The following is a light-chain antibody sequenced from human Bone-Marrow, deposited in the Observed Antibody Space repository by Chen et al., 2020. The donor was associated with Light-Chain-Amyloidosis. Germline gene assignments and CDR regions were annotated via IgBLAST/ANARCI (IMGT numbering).Light chain of an antibody. CDR2: EVS. CDR1: SSDVGRYKY. J-gene: IGLJ2*01. V-gene: IGLV2-14*01. CDR3: SSFTGSGTV. Sequence: QSALTQPASVSGSPGQSITISCTGTSSDVGRYKYVSWYQQFPGKAPKLMIYEVSNRPSGVSNRVSGSKSGNTASLTISGLQADDEADYYCSSFTGSGTVFGGGTKVTVL.